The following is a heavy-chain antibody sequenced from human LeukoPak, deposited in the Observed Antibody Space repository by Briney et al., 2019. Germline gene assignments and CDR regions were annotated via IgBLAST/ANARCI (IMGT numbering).Heavy chain of an antibody. J-gene: IGHJ3*02. CDR1: GGSISRYY. Sequence: SETLSLTCTVSGGSISRYYWSWIRQPPGKGLEWIGYIYYSGSTNYNPSLKSRVTISVDTSKSQFSLKLSSVTAADTAVYYCARGAYPDAFDIWGQGTMVTVSS. V-gene: IGHV4-59*01. CDR2: IYYSGST. D-gene: IGHD2-21*01. CDR3: ARGAYPDAFDI.